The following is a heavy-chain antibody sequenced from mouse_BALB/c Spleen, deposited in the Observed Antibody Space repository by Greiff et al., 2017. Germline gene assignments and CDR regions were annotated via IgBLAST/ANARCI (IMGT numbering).Heavy chain of an antibody. CDR3: ERFDY. J-gene: IGHJ2*01. Sequence: DVMLVESGGGLVQPGGSRKLSCAASGFTFSSFGMHWVRQAPEKGLEWVAYISSGSSTIYYADTVKGRFTISRDNPKNTLFLQMTSLRSEDTAMYYCERFDYWGQGTTLTVSS. V-gene: IGHV5-17*02. CDR1: GFTFSSFG. CDR2: ISSGSSTI.